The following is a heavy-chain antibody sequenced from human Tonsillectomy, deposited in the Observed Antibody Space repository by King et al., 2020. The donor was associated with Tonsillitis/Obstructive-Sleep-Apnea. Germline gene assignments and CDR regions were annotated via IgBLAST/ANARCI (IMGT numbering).Heavy chain of an antibody. Sequence: QVQLVQSGAEVKKPGSSVKVSCKASGGTFSSYAISWVRQAPGQGLELMGGIIPIFGTANYAQKFQGRVTITADESKCTAYMELSSLRSEDTAVYYCARDQGGYSGYHYFDYWGQGTLVTVSS. V-gene: IGHV1-69*01. CDR3: ARDQGGYSGYHYFDY. CDR2: IIPIFGTA. D-gene: IGHD5-12*01. CDR1: GGTFSSYA. J-gene: IGHJ4*02.